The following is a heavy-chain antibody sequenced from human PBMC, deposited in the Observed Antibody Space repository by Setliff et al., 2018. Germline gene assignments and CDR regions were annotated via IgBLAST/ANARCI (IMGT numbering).Heavy chain of an antibody. CDR2: ISGDSAYI. Sequence: GSLRLSCAASGFTFSTYSMSWVRQAPGKGLEWVSAISGDSAYIYYADSVKGRFTISRDNSKNTLYLQMRSLRAEDTAIYYCANHNPARRALNGTPLDNWGQGTLVTVSS. CDR1: GFTFSTYS. D-gene: IGHD3-9*01. J-gene: IGHJ4*02. V-gene: IGHV3-23*01. CDR3: ANHNPARRALNGTPLDN.